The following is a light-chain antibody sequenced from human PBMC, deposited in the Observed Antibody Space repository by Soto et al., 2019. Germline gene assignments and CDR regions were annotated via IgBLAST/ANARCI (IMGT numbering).Light chain of an antibody. CDR1: SSDVGGYNY. Sequence: QSALTQPASVSGSPGQSITISCTGTSSDVGGYNYVSWYQQHPGKVPKLMIYEVSNRPSGVSNRFSGSKSGNTASLTISGLQAEDEADYYCNSYPSSSTLVFGGGTKLTVL. CDR2: EVS. J-gene: IGLJ2*01. CDR3: NSYPSSSTLV. V-gene: IGLV2-14*01.